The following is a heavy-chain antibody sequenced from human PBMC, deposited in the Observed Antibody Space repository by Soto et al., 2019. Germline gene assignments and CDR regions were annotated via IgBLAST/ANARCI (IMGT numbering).Heavy chain of an antibody. J-gene: IGHJ6*03. V-gene: IGHV3-9*01. CDR2: ISWNSGSI. Sequence: GGSLRLSCAASGFTFDDYAMHWVRQAPGKGLEWVSGISWNSGSIGYADSVKGRFTISRDNAKNSLYLQMNSLRAEDTALYYCARGPFGELSDYYYYYMDVWGKGTTVTVSS. CDR1: GFTFDDYA. CDR3: ARGPFGELSDYYYYYMDV. D-gene: IGHD3-10*01.